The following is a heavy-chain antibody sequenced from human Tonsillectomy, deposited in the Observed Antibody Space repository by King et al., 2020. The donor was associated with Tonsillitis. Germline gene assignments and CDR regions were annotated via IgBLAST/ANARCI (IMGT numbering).Heavy chain of an antibody. J-gene: IGHJ4*02. CDR1: GYSFTSHW. V-gene: IGHV5-10-1*03. CDR2: IDPSDSYT. CDR3: ARHYSSSWYDY. Sequence: VQLVQSGVEVKKSGESLRISCKGFGYSFTSHWISWVRQVPGKGLEWMGRIDPSDSYTTYSPSFQGHVTISADKSISTAYLQWSSLKASDTAMYYCARHYSSSWYDYWGQGTLVTVSS. D-gene: IGHD6-13*01.